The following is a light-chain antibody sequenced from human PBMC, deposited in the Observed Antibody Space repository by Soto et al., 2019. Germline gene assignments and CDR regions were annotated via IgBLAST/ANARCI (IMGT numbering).Light chain of an antibody. J-gene: IGLJ1*01. CDR1: SSNIGSNT. CDR2: SNN. V-gene: IGLV1-44*01. CDR3: AAWDDSLNGYV. Sequence: QSVLTQPPSASGTPVQRVTISWSGSSSNIGSNTVNWYQQLPGTAPKLLIYSNNQRPSGVPDRFSGSKSGTSASLAISGLQSEDEADYYCAAWDDSLNGYVFGTGTKVTVL.